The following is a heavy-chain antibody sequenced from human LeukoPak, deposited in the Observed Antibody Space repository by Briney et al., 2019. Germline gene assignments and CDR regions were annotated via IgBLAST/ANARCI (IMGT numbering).Heavy chain of an antibody. D-gene: IGHD7-27*01. J-gene: IGHJ4*02. CDR2: ISSSGSMI. CDR1: GFTFSSYS. CDR3: ERDPESNWGWDLDY. Sequence: GGSLRLSCAASGFTFSSYSMNWVRQVPGKGLEWVSHISSSGSMIWYADSVKGQFTISRDSAKNSLHLQMNSLRAEDTAVYYCERDPESNWGWDLDYWGQGTLVTVSS. V-gene: IGHV3-48*01.